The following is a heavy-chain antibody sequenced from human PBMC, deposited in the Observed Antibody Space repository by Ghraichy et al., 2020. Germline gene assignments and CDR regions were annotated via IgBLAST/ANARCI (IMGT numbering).Heavy chain of an antibody. Sequence: SETLSLTCAVYGGSFSGYYWSWIRQPPGKGLEWIGEINHSGSTNYNPSLKSRVTISVDTSKNQFSLKLSSVTAADTAVYYCARGLWLGQLAPPLYYYYCKDVWGQGNTVTVSS. CDR1: GGSFSGYY. D-gene: IGHD6-6*01. CDR3: ARGLWLGQLAPPLYYYYCKDV. J-gene: IGHJ6*02. V-gene: IGHV4-34*01. CDR2: INHSGST.